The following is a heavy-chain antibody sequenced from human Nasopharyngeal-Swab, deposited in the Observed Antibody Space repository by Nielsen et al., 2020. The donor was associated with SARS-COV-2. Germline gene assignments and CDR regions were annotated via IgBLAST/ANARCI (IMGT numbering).Heavy chain of an antibody. CDR2: ISSSSSYI. Sequence: GESLKISCAASGFTFSSYSMNWVRQAPGKGLEWVSSISSSSSYIHYAASMKGRFTISRDNAKNSLYLQMNSLRAEDTAVYYCAREGYCSGGSCYENHGMDVWGQGTTVTVSS. CDR1: GFTFSSYS. D-gene: IGHD2-15*01. CDR3: AREGYCSGGSCYENHGMDV. V-gene: IGHV3-21*04. J-gene: IGHJ6*02.